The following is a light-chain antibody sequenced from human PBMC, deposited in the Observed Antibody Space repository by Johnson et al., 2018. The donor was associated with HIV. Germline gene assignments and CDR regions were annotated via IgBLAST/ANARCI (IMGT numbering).Light chain of an antibody. CDR1: SSNIGNKY. CDR2: ENT. Sequence: QSVLTQPPSVSAAPGQKVTISCSGSSSNIGNKYVSWYQQLPGTAPKLLIYENTKRPSGIPDRFSVSKSGTSATLGITGLQTGDEADYYCGTWDSSLSANVFGTGTKVTVL. V-gene: IGLV1-51*02. CDR3: GTWDSSLSANV. J-gene: IGLJ1*01.